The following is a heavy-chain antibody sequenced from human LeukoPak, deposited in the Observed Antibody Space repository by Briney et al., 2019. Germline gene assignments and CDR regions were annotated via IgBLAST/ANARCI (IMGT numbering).Heavy chain of an antibody. J-gene: IGHJ6*02. CDR3: ARGYCSGGSCYFFGLRNGMDV. Sequence: PSETLSLTCAVYGGSFSGYYWSWIRQPPGKGLEWIGEINHSGSTNYNPSLKSRVTISVDTSKNQFPLKLSSVTAADTAVYYCARGYCSGGSCYFFGLRNGMDVWGQGTTVTVSS. V-gene: IGHV4-34*01. CDR1: GGSFSGYY. CDR2: INHSGST. D-gene: IGHD2-15*01.